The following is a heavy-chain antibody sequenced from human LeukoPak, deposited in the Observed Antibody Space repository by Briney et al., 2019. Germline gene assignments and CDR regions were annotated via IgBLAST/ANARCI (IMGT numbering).Heavy chain of an antibody. Sequence: GGSLRLSCAASGFTFSIYAMSWVRQAPGKGLEWVSAISGSGHNTYYADSVKGRFTISRDHSQNTLSLQMNSLRPEDTAVYYCAKEGSSGYYNWYFDFWGRGTLVTVSS. J-gene: IGHJ2*01. CDR3: AKEGSSGYYNWYFDF. CDR1: GFTFSIYA. V-gene: IGHV3-23*01. D-gene: IGHD3-22*01. CDR2: ISGSGHNT.